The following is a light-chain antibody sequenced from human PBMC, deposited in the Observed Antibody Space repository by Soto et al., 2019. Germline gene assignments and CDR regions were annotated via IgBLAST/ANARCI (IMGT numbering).Light chain of an antibody. CDR3: QQCNNWPPIT. CDR2: NSS. J-gene: IGKJ5*01. V-gene: IGKV3-11*01. Sequence: EIVLTQSPATLSLSPGERATLSCRAIQSVSKCLAWYQQKPGQAPRLLIYNSSARVTGIPARFSGSGSGTDFTLTISSLEPEDFAVYYCQQCNNWPPITFGQGTRLEIK. CDR1: QSVSKC.